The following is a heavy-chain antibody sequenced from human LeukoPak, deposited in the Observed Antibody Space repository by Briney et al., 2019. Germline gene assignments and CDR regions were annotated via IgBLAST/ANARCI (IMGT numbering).Heavy chain of an antibody. CDR1: GFTFSSYA. CDR2: ISGSGGST. Sequence: GGSLRLSCAASGFTFSSYAMSWVRPAPGKGLEGVSAISGSGGSTYYADSVKGRFTISSDNSKNTLYLQMNSLRAEDTAVYYCAKGGFRNAFDIWGQGTMVTVSS. D-gene: IGHD3-16*01. V-gene: IGHV3-23*01. CDR3: AKGGFRNAFDI. J-gene: IGHJ3*02.